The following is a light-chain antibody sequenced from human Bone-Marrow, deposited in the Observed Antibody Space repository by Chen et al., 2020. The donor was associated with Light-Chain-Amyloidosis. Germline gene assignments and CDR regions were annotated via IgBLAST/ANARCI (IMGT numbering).Light chain of an antibody. J-gene: IGLJ3*02. CDR1: SGSIATNY. CDR3: QSYQGSSQGV. CDR2: EYG. Sequence: NFMLTQPHSVSESPGKTVIISCTRSSGSIATNYVQWYQQRPGSSPTTVIYEYGQRPSGVPDRFSGSIERSSNSASLTISGLKTEDEADYYCQSYQGSSQGVFGGGTKLTVL. V-gene: IGLV6-57*01.